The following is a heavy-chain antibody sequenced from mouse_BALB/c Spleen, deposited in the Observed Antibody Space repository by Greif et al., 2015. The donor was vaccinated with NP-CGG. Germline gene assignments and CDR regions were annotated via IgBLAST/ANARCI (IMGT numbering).Heavy chain of an antibody. CDR1: GYTFTSYW. V-gene: IGHV1S81*02. Sequence: QVQLQQPGAELVKPGASVKLSCKASGYTFTSYWMHWVKQRPGQGLEWIGEINPSNGRTNYNEKFKSKATLTVDKSSSTAYMQLSSLTSEDSAVYYCARSGSYVDYWGQGTTLTVSS. CDR3: ARSGSYVDY. CDR2: INPSNGRT. J-gene: IGHJ2*01. D-gene: IGHD3-1*01.